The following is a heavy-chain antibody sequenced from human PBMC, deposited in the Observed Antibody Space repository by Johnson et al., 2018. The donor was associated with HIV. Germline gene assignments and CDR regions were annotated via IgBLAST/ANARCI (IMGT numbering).Heavy chain of an antibody. J-gene: IGHJ3*02. CDR3: ARDRRNYYDSGGYPDYDAFDI. CDR2: VYSGGNT. Sequence: WIRQAPEVGLLWIPMVYSGGNTYYADSVKGRFTISRDNSKNSLDRQMNSLRAEDTALYYYARDRRNYYDSGGYPDYDAFDIWGQGTMVTVSS. D-gene: IGHD3-22*01. V-gene: IGHV3-53*01.